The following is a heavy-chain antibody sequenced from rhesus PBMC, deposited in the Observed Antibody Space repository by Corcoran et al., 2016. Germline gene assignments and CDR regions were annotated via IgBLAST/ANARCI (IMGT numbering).Heavy chain of an antibody. V-gene: IGHV1-180*01. J-gene: IGHJ4*01. D-gene: IGHD3-3*01. CDR1: GYTFTSYY. CDR2: ISPYNGNK. CDR3: TRASVQYLDWLSPRYFDY. Sequence: QVQLVQSGAEIKQPGASVKLSCKASGYTFTSYYMHWVRQAPGQGLWWIGLISPYNGNKGYAQNFQGRVTITTDTSTSTGYMELSSLRSEDTAVYYCTRASVQYLDWLSPRYFDYWGQGVLVTVSS.